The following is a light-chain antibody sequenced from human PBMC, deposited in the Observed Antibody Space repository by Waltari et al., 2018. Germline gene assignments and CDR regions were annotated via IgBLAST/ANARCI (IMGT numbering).Light chain of an antibody. J-gene: IGLJ1*01. V-gene: IGLV2-23*02. Sequence: QSALTQPASVSGSPGQSITIPCTGSSNNIGFYDLVSLYQQHPGKAPKLIIFDVIKRPSGFSDRFSGSKSGNTASLTISGLQTEDDADYYCCSYSGSGSFPYVFGPGTRVAVL. CDR3: CSYSGSGSFPYV. CDR1: SNNIGFYDL. CDR2: DVI.